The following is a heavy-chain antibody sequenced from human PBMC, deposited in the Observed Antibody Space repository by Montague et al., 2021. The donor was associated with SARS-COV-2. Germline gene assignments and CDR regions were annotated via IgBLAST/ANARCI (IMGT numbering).Heavy chain of an antibody. CDR3: ARNLGSGWAFFDY. CDR2: ISSSSYI. CDR1: GFTFSSYS. Sequence: SLRLSCAASGFTFSSYSMNWVRQAPGKGLEWVSSISSSSYIYYADSVKGRFTISRDSAKNSLYLQMNSLRAEDTAVYYCARNLGSGWAFFDYWGQGTLVTVSS. J-gene: IGHJ4*02. D-gene: IGHD6-19*01. V-gene: IGHV3-21*01.